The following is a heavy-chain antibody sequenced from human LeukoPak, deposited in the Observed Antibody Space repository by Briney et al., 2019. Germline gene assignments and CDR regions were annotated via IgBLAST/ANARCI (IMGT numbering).Heavy chain of an antibody. J-gene: IGHJ4*02. Sequence: SVKVSCKASGFTFTSSAVQWVRQARGQRLEWIGWIVVGSGNTNYAQKFQERVTITRDMSTSTAYMELSSLRSEDTAVYYCAADSVGATTLYYFDYWGQGTLVTVSS. V-gene: IGHV1-58*01. CDR2: IVVGSGNT. CDR1: GFTFTSSA. CDR3: AADSVGATTLYYFDY. D-gene: IGHD1-26*01.